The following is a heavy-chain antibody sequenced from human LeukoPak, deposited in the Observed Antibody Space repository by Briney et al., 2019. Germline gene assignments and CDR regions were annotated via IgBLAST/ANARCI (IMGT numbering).Heavy chain of an antibody. CDR3: ARKYYYDAAGFDY. J-gene: IGHJ4*02. V-gene: IGHV4-34*01. Sequence: SETLSLTCAVYGGSFSGYNWSWIRQPPGKGLEWIGEINHSGSTNYNPSLKSRVTISVDTSKNQFSLKLSSVTAADTAVYYCARKYYYDAAGFDYWGQGTLVTVSS. CDR1: GGSFSGYN. D-gene: IGHD3-22*01. CDR2: INHSGST.